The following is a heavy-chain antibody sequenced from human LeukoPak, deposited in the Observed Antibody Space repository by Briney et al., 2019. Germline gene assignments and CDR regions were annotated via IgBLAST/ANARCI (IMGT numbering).Heavy chain of an antibody. D-gene: IGHD2-15*01. Sequence: PETLSLTCTVSGGSITSNYWTWLRQPAGKGLEWIGRIYPSGSTTYNPSLMSRVSMSVDTSKNQFSLNLSSVTAADTAVYYCARAVEAWWLDAWGKGTTVTVSS. CDR3: ARAVEAWWLDA. CDR1: GGSITSNY. V-gene: IGHV4-4*07. CDR2: IYPSGST. J-gene: IGHJ6*04.